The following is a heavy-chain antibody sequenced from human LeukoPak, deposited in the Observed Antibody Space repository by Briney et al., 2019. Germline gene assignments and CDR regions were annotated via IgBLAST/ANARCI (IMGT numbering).Heavy chain of an antibody. CDR2: ISYDESNK. CDR1: GFTFSSSA. CDR3: ARDSSGSYSSFDP. J-gene: IGHJ5*02. V-gene: IGHV3-30*03. Sequence: GGSLRLSCAASGFTFSSSAMHWVRQAPGKGLEWVAVISYDESNKYYADSVKGRFTISRDNSKNTLYLQMNSLRAEDTAVYYCARDSSGSYSSFDPWGQGTLVTVSS. D-gene: IGHD1-26*01.